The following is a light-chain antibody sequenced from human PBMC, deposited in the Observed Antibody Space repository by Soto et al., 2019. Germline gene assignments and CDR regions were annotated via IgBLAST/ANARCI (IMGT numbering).Light chain of an antibody. CDR2: RTF. CDR3: QQYDTSPPT. Sequence: IVLTQSPGTLSLSPGERATLSCRASQPITSRYLAWYQHQPGQAARLLIYRTFARAPGIPDRFSGGGSGTDFTLTISRLEREDFAVYYCQQYDTSPPTFGQGTRLDIK. V-gene: IGKV3-20*01. J-gene: IGKJ5*01. CDR1: QPITSRY.